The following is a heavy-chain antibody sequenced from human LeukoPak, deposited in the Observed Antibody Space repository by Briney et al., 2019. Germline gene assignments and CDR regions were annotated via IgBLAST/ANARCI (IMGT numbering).Heavy chain of an antibody. D-gene: IGHD6-6*01. CDR2: IYPGDSDT. Sequence: GESLKISWKRPEYTLITFSIAWVRQMPGKGLEWMGIIYPGDSDTRYSPSFQGQVTISADKSISTAYLQWSSLKASDTAMYYCVRQRDSSSSSGNNLFNPWGQGTLVTVSS. CDR3: VRQRDSSSSSGNNLFNP. V-gene: IGHV5-51*01. CDR1: EYTLITFS. J-gene: IGHJ5*02.